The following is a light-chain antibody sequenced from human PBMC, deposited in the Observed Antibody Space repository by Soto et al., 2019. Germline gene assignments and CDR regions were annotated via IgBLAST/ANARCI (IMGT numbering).Light chain of an antibody. CDR2: DAS. Sequence: AIQLTQSPSSLSASIGDRVTITCRARQGIGSALAWYQQAPGKPPKLLIFDASTLENGVPSRFSGGGSGTDFTLTISSLQPEDFATYYCLLFYTYPHAFGGGTKVEIK. CDR3: LLFYTYPHA. CDR1: QGIGSA. V-gene: IGKV1-13*02. J-gene: IGKJ4*01.